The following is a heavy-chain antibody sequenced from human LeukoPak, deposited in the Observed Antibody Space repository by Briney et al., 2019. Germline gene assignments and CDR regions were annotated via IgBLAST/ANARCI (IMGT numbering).Heavy chain of an antibody. CDR2: IRGSDGRT. Sequence: GGSLRLSCAVSGFTSSTYAMSWVRQAPGKGLEWVSIIRGSDGRTYYADSVKGRFTISRDNSKNTLSLQMNSLRAEDTAVYYCARFRYCSSTSCQRFDHWGQGTLVTVSS. CDR3: ARFRYCSSTSCQRFDH. CDR1: GFTSSTYA. V-gene: IGHV3-23*01. J-gene: IGHJ4*02. D-gene: IGHD2-2*01.